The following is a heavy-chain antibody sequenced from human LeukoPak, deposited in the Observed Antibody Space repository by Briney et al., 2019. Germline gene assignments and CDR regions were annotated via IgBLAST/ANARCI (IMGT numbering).Heavy chain of an antibody. Sequence: PGRSLRLSCAASGFTFSSYAMHWVRQAPGKGLEWVAVISYDGSNKYYADSVKGRLTISRDNSKNTLYLQMNSLRAEDAAVYYCAREITPWFGELYDYWGQGTLVTVSS. D-gene: IGHD3-10*01. CDR1: GFTFSSYA. V-gene: IGHV3-30*04. CDR2: ISYDGSNK. CDR3: AREITPWFGELYDY. J-gene: IGHJ4*02.